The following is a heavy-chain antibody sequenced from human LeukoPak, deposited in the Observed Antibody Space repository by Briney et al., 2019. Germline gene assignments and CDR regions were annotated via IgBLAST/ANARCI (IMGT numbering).Heavy chain of an antibody. Sequence: PGGSLRLSCAASGFTFSSYSMNWVRQAPGKGLEWVPSISSSSSYIYYADSVKGRFTISRDNAKNSLYLQMNSLRAEDTAVYYCARGTPFTIFGVVILDYWGQGTLVTVSS. CDR1: GFTFSSYS. D-gene: IGHD3-3*01. CDR2: ISSSSSYI. CDR3: ARGTPFTIFGVVILDY. J-gene: IGHJ4*02. V-gene: IGHV3-21*01.